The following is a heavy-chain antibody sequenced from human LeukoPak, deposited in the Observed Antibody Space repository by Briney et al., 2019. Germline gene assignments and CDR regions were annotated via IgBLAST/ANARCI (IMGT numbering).Heavy chain of an antibody. CDR2: IITIFGTA. D-gene: IGHD2-15*01. V-gene: IGHV1-69*01. CDR1: GGTFSSYT. J-gene: IGHJ1*01. CDR3: AMLGYCSGGSCYQPAEYFQH. Sequence: SVKLSCNASGGTFSSYTISWVRQAPGQGLELMGGIITIFGTANYAQKFQGRVTITADESTSTAYMELSSLRSEDTAVYYCAMLGYCSGGSCYQPAEYFQHWGQGTLVTVSS.